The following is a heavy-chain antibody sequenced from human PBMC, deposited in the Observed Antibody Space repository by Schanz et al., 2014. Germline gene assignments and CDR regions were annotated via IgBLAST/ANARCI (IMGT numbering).Heavy chain of an antibody. CDR1: GGSISSVGYS. CDR2: IYYSGNT. D-gene: IGHD1-1*01. V-gene: IGHV4-30-2*06. Sequence: LQLQESGSGLMKPSQTLSLTCAVSGGSISSVGYSWNWIRQSPGKGLEWIGYIYYSGNTYYNPSLKSRGTIPLDTSKIQFSLTLTSLTAADTAVYYCARDTTWRLDLWGRGTLVTVSS. CDR3: ARDTTWRLDL. J-gene: IGHJ2*01.